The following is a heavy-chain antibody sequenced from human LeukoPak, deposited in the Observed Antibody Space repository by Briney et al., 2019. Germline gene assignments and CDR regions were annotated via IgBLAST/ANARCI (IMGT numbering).Heavy chain of an antibody. V-gene: IGHV1-69*05. CDR1: GGTFSSYA. CDR2: IIPIFGTA. Sequence: SVKVSCKASGGTFSSYAISWVRQAPGQGLEWMGGIIPIFGTANYAHKFQGRVTITTDESTSTAYMELSSLRSEDTAVYYCARDGRLAGATPSTAWFDPWGQGTLVTVSS. J-gene: IGHJ5*02. D-gene: IGHD1-26*01. CDR3: ARDGRLAGATPSTAWFDP.